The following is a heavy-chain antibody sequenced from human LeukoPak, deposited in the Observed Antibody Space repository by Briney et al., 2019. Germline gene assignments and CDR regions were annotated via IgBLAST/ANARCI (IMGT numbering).Heavy chain of an antibody. CDR1: GGSISSYY. V-gene: IGHV4-59*12. Sequence: PSETLSLTCTVSGGSISSYYWSWIRQPPGKGLEWIGYIYYSGSTNYNPSLKSRVTISVDTSKNQFSLKLSSVTAADTAVYYCASGDYGDYVPYYGMDVWGQGTTVTVSS. CDR2: IYYSGST. CDR3: ASGDYGDYVPYYGMDV. J-gene: IGHJ6*02. D-gene: IGHD4-17*01.